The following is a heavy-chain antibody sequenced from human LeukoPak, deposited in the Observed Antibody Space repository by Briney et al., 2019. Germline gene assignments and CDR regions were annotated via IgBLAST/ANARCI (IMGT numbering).Heavy chain of an antibody. V-gene: IGHV3-48*01. CDR1: GFTFSSYW. CDR3: ARGPSWYYYDSTLDY. Sequence: PGGSLRLSCAASGFTFSSYWMSWVRQAPGKGLEWVSYISSSSSTIYYADSVKGRFTISRDNAKNSLYLQMNSLRAEDTAVYYCARGPSWYYYDSTLDYWGQGTLVTVSS. J-gene: IGHJ4*02. D-gene: IGHD3-22*01. CDR2: ISSSSSTI.